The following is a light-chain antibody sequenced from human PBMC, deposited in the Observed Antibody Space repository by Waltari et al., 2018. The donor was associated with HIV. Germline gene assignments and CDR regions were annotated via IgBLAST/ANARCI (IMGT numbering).Light chain of an antibody. J-gene: IGKJ1*01. Sequence: EIVLTQSPGTLSLSPGERATLSCRASQRVSSSYLAWYQQKPGQAPRLLIYGPSSRATGIPDRSSGSGSGTDFTLTISRLEPEDVAVYYCQQYGSSPTWTFGQGTKVEIK. V-gene: IGKV3-20*01. CDR3: QQYGSSPTWT. CDR1: QRVSSSY. CDR2: GPS.